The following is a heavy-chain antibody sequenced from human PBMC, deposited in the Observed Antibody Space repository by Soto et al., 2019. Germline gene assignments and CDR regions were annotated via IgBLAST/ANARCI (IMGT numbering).Heavy chain of an antibody. D-gene: IGHD3-3*01. J-gene: IGHJ6*02. CDR1: GFTFSSYS. CDR2: ISSSSSTI. Sequence: PGGSLRLSCAASGFTFSSYSMNWVRQAPGKGLERVSYISSSSSTIYYADSVKGRFTISRDNSKNTLYLQMNSLRAEDTAVYYCARDSSQVLELDWLIQGTHYGMDVWGQGTTVTFS. CDR3: ARDSSQVLELDWLIQGTHYGMDV. V-gene: IGHV3-48*01.